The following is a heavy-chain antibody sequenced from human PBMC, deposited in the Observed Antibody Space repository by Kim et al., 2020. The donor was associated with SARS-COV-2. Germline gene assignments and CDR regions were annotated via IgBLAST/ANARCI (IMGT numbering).Heavy chain of an antibody. CDR2: IYTSGST. J-gene: IGHJ5*02. V-gene: IGHV4-4*07. CDR1: GGSISSYY. D-gene: IGHD2-2*01. Sequence: SETLSLTCTVSGGSISSYYWSWIRQPAGKGLEWIGRIYTSGSTNYNPSLKSRVTMSVDTSKNQFSLKLSSVTAADTAVYYCAREGYCSSTSCYLVANWFDPWGQGTLVTVSS. CDR3: AREGYCSSTSCYLVANWFDP.